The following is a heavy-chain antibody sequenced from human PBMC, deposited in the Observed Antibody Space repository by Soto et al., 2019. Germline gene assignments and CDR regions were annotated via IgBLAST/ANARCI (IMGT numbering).Heavy chain of an antibody. J-gene: IGHJ6*02. V-gene: IGHV3-48*02. Sequence: GGSLRLSCAASGFTFTTYSMNWVRQAPGKGLEWLSYIGRTGNIYYADSVKGRFTISRDNARNSLFLQMHSLRDEDTAVYYCTRDKGIAYAMDVWGQGTTATVSS. CDR2: IGRTGNI. D-gene: IGHD6-13*01. CDR3: TRDKGIAYAMDV. CDR1: GFTFTTYS.